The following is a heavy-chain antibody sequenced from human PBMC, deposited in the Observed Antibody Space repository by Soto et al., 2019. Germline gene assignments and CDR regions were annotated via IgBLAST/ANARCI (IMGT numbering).Heavy chain of an antibody. CDR1: GYTFTSYD. J-gene: IGHJ6*02. Sequence: QVQLVQSGAEVKKPGASVKVSCKASGYTFTSYDINWVRQATGQGLEWMGWMNPNSGNTGYAQKFQGRVTMTRNTSLSTAYMELSSLRSEDTAVYYCARWPDGYYYYGMDVWGLGSTVTVSS. V-gene: IGHV1-8*01. CDR3: ARWPDGYYYYGMDV. CDR2: MNPNSGNT.